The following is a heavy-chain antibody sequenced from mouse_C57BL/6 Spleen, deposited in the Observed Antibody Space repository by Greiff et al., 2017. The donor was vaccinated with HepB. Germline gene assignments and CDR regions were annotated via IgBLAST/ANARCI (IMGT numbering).Heavy chain of an antibody. CDR2: IYPRSGNT. J-gene: IGHJ2*01. CDR3: ARYDYDYYFDY. V-gene: IGHV1-81*01. CDR1: GYTFTSYG. D-gene: IGHD2-4*01. Sequence: QVQLQQSGAELARPGASVKLSCKASGYTFTSYGISWVKQRTGQGLEWIGEIYPRSGNTYYNEKFKGKATQTADKSSSTAYMELRSLTSEDSAVYFCARYDYDYYFDYWGQGTTLTVSS.